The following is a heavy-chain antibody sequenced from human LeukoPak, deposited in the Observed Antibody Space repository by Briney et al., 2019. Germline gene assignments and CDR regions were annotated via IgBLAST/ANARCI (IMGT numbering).Heavy chain of an antibody. CDR2: VNHSGAT. CDR1: GGSS. V-gene: IGHV4-34*01. CDR3: ARVERSFFYDSRGSGYSYYFDS. Sequence: SETLSLTCDVHGGSSWSWIRQPPGKGLEWIGEVNHSGATNIKSSLKSRVTISLDTSKNQFSLRLRSVAAADTAMYYCARVERSFFYDSRGSGYSYYFDSWGQGSLVTVSS. D-gene: IGHD3-22*01. J-gene: IGHJ4*02.